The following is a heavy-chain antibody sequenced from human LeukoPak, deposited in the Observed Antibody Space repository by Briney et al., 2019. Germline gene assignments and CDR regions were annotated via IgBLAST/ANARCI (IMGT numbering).Heavy chain of an antibody. J-gene: IGHJ4*02. D-gene: IGHD1-26*01. CDR2: INPNSGGT. CDR1: GYTFTGYY. Sequence: ASVKVSCKGSGYTFTGYYMHWVRQAPGQGLEWMGWINPNSGGTNYAQKFQGRVTMTRDTSISTAYMGLSRLRSDDTAVYYCARDSSWEPFDYWGQGTLVTVSS. CDR3: ARDSSWEPFDY. V-gene: IGHV1-2*02.